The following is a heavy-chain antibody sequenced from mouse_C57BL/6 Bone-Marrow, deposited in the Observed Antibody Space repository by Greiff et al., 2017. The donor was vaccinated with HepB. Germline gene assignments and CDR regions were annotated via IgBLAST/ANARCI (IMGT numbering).Heavy chain of an antibody. CDR3: ARQGNWSPDY. J-gene: IGHJ2*01. Sequence: EVKLMESGGGLVKPGGSLKLSCAASGFTFSSYTMSWVRQTPEKRLEWVATISGGGGNTYYPESVKGRFTISRDNAKNTLYLQMSSLRSEDTALYYCARQGNWSPDYWGQGTTLTVSS. CDR2: ISGGGGNT. CDR1: GFTFSSYT. D-gene: IGHD4-1*01. V-gene: IGHV5-9*01.